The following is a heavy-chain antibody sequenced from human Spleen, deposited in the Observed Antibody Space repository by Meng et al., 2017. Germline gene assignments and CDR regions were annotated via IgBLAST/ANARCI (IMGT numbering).Heavy chain of an antibody. D-gene: IGHD2-2*01. J-gene: IGHJ4*02. CDR2: INAVFGTT. Sequence: KISCAASGFTFSSYSMNWVRQAPGKGLEWMGGINAVFGTTNYAQKFQGRVTITTDESTSTVYMELTRLTSEDTAVYFCARKAGNCISTTCYSLDYWGQGTLVTVSS. V-gene: IGHV1-69*05. CDR1: GFTFSSYS. CDR3: ARKAGNCISTTCYSLDY.